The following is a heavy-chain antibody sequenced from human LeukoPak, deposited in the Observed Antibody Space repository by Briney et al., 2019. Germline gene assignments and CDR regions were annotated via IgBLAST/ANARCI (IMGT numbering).Heavy chain of an antibody. J-gene: IGHJ5*02. Sequence: SVKVSCKASGGTFSSYAISWVRQAPGQGLEWMGGIIPIFGTANHAQKFQGRVTITADESTSTAYMELSSLRSEDTAVYYCARVLSMGVPAAINWFDPWGQGTLVTVSS. V-gene: IGHV1-69*13. CDR1: GGTFSSYA. D-gene: IGHD2-2*02. CDR3: ARVLSMGVPAAINWFDP. CDR2: IIPIFGTA.